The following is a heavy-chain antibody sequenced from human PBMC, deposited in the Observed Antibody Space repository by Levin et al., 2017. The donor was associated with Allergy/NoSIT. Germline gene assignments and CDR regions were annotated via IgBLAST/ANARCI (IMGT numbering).Heavy chain of an antibody. CDR3: VRDPTLAY. Sequence: PTASVKVSCRTSGYTFSSYGIHWVRQAPGQGLEWLGRINPYNNHTSYARNVQGRVTLTTETSANIVYMEMRSLTSDDTAVYFCVRDPTLAYWGQGTLVIVSS. V-gene: IGHV1-18*01. CDR2: INPYNNHT. D-gene: IGHD2-15*01. J-gene: IGHJ4*02. CDR1: GYTFSSYG.